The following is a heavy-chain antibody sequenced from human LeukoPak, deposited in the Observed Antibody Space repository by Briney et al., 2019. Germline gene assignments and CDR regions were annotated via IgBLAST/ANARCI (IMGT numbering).Heavy chain of an antibody. CDR1: GYTFTGYY. Sequence: ASVKVSCKXSGYTFTGYYMHWVRQAPGQGLEWMGRINPNSGGTNYAQKFQGRVTMTRDTSISTAYMEMSRLRSDDTAVYYCARGGYYYGSGSPPHFDYWGQGTLVTVSS. CDR3: ARGGYYYGSGSPPHFDY. D-gene: IGHD3-10*01. V-gene: IGHV1-2*06. CDR2: INPNSGGT. J-gene: IGHJ4*02.